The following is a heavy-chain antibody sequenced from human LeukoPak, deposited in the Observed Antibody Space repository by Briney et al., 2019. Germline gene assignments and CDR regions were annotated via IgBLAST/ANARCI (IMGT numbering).Heavy chain of an antibody. D-gene: IGHD6-13*01. Sequence: GGSLRLSCAASGFTFSSYGMHWVRQAPGKGLEWVSAISGSGGSTYYADSVKGRFTISRDNSKNTLYLQMNSLRAEDTAVYYCAKIFQSSSWFDLDYWGQGTLVTVSS. CDR2: ISGSGGST. J-gene: IGHJ4*02. CDR1: GFTFSSYG. V-gene: IGHV3-23*01. CDR3: AKIFQSSSWFDLDY.